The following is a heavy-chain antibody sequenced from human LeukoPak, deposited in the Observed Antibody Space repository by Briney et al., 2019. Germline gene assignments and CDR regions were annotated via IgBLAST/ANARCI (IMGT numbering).Heavy chain of an antibody. J-gene: IGHJ3*02. Sequence: SETLSLTCTVSGGSISSGGYYWSWIRQHPGKGLEWIGYIYYSGSTYYNPSLKSRVTISVDTSKNQFSLKLSSVTAADTAVYYCARETYYYDLVGAFDIWGQGTMVTVS. D-gene: IGHD3-22*01. CDR2: IYYSGST. CDR1: GGSISSGGYY. V-gene: IGHV4-31*03. CDR3: ARETYYYDLVGAFDI.